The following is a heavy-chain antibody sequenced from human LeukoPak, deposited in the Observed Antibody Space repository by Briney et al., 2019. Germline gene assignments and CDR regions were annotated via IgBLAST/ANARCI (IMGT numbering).Heavy chain of an antibody. CDR3: AKDLSLNWNYFDY. J-gene: IGHJ4*02. CDR2: INPGGSSI. D-gene: IGHD1-20*01. Sequence: GGSLRLSCAASGFTFSSYWMHWVRQVPGKGLVWVARINPGGSSITYADSVKGRFTISRDNAKNTLYLQMDSLRADDTAVYYCAKDLSLNWNYFDYWGQGALVTVSS. CDR1: GFTFSSYW. V-gene: IGHV3-74*01.